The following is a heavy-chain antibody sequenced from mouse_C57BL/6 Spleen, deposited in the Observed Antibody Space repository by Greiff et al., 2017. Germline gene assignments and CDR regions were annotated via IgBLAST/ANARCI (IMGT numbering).Heavy chain of an antibody. D-gene: IGHD1-1*01. CDR1: GYTFTSYW. Sequence: VQLQQPGAELVKPGASVKLSCKASGYTFTSYWMTWVKQRPGQGLEWIGEICPGSGSTNYNEKFKSKATLTVDTSSSTAYMQLSSLTSEDSAVYYAARGLVRSVVEGAMDYWGQGTSVTVSS. CDR2: ICPGSGST. CDR3: ARGLVRSVVEGAMDY. V-gene: IGHV1-55*01. J-gene: IGHJ4*01.